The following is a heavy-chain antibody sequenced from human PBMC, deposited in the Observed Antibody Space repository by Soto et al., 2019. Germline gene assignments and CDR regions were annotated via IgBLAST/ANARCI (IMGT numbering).Heavy chain of an antibody. CDR1: GGIFSSYA. J-gene: IGHJ5*02. Sequence: SVNVSCMDSGGIFSSYAISWVRQAPGQGLEWMGGIIPIFGTANYAQKFQGRVTITADKSTSTAYMELSSLRSEDTAVYYCARGSRGPGIAVVSTLNSWFDPWGQGTLVTVSS. V-gene: IGHV1-69*06. CDR3: ARGSRGPGIAVVSTLNSWFDP. CDR2: IIPIFGTA. D-gene: IGHD6-19*01.